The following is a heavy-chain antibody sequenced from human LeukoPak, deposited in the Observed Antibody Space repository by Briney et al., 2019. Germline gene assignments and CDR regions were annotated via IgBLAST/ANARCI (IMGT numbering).Heavy chain of an antibody. D-gene: IGHD3-22*01. J-gene: IGHJ4*02. CDR3: ARVTHYYDSSGSVYYFDY. V-gene: IGHV1-2*06. CDR1: GYTFIGYY. Sequence: GASVKVPCKASGYTFIGYYMHWVRQAPGQGLEWMGRINPNSGGTNYAQKFQGRVTMTRDTSISTAYMELSRLRSDDTAVYYCARVTHYYDSSGSVYYFDYWGQGTLVTVSS. CDR2: INPNSGGT.